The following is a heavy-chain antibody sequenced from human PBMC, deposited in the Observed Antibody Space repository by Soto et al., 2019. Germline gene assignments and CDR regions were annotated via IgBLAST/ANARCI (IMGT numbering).Heavy chain of an antibody. CDR1: RCSISSGGYY. CDR3: ARDSRWGSSYYFDY. Sequence: SETLSLTCTVSRCSISSGGYYWSWIRQHPGKGLEWIGYIYYSGSTYYNPPLKSRVTISVDTSKNQFSLKLSSVTAADTAVYYCARDSRWGSSYYFDYWGQGTLVTVSS. J-gene: IGHJ4*02. D-gene: IGHD3-16*01. CDR2: IYYSGST. V-gene: IGHV4-31*03.